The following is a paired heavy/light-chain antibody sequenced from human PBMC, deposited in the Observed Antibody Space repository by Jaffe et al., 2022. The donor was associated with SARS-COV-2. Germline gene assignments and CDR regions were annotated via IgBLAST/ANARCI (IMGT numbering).Light chain of an antibody. V-gene: IGLV1-44*01. CDR1: SSNIGSNT. CDR3: ATWDDSLNAWV. J-gene: IGLJ3*02. CDR2: SDD. Sequence: HSVLAQPPSASGTPGQRVSISCSGSSSNIGSNTVNWFQQLPGTAPELLIYSDDLRPSGVPDRFSGSKSGTSASLAINGLQSEDEADYYCATWDDSLNAWVFGGGTKLTVL.
Heavy chain of an antibody. CDR2: ISYDGSKK. J-gene: IGHJ3*01. D-gene: IGHD2-2*02. CDR3: AKLGALYSRIPNGFHL. Sequence: QAQVVESGGGVVQPGRSLRLSCAASGFTISDYAMHWVRQAPGKGLEWVAIISYDGSKKFYVDSVKGRFTISRDNSKNTVYLQMNSLRPEDTAVYSCAKLGALYSRIPNGFHLWGQGTMVTVSS. V-gene: IGHV3-30*18. CDR1: GFTISDYA.